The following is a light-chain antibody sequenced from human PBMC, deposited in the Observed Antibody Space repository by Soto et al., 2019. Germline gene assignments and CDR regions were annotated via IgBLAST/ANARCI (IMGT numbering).Light chain of an antibody. Sequence: SYELTQPPSVSVSPGQTASITCSGDKLGNKYSCWYHQKPGQSPVVVIFQDNKRPSGIPERFSGSNSGNTATLTISGTQSMGEADYYCQTWDSGTVVFGGGTKLTVL. V-gene: IGLV3-1*01. CDR2: QDN. CDR3: QTWDSGTVV. CDR1: KLGNKY. J-gene: IGLJ2*01.